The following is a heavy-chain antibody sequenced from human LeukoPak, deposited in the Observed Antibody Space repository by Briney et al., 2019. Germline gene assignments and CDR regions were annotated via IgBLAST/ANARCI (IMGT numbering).Heavy chain of an antibody. J-gene: IGHJ4*02. CDR2: TSYDGSNK. D-gene: IGHD3-10*01. Sequence: QSGRSLRLSCAASGFSFNNFAMHWVRQAPGKGLEWVAVTSYDGSNKYYTDSVKGRFIISRDSSKKMMYLQMNSLRAEDTAVYYCSRGTSIWFGFEYWGQGTLVTVSS. CDR3: SRGTSIWFGFEY. V-gene: IGHV3-30*04. CDR1: GFSFNNFA.